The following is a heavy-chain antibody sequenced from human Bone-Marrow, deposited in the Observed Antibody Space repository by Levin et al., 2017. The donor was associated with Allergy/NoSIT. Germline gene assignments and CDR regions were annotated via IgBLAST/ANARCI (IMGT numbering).Heavy chain of an antibody. Sequence: GGSLRLSCAASGFTFSSYAMSWVRQAPGRGLEWVSGLSDSGASTHYADSVKGRCTISRDNSKNTLYLQMNSLRAEDSAIYYCAKTKNTGYYMDVWGKGTTVTVSS. D-gene: IGHD2-8*02. J-gene: IGHJ6*03. V-gene: IGHV3-23*01. CDR2: LSDSGAST. CDR1: GFTFSSYA. CDR3: AKTKNTGYYMDV.